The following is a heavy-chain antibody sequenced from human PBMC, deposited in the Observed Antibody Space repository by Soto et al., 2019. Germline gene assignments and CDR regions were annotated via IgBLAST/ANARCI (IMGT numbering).Heavy chain of an antibody. CDR3: ARVTIFGVAQYYFDY. D-gene: IGHD3-3*01. Sequence: QVQLVQSGAEVKKPGASVKVSCKASGYTFTSYGISWVRQAPGQGLEWMGWISAYNGNTNYAQKLQGRVTMTTDTSTRTAYMELRSMRSDDTAVYYCARVTIFGVAQYYFDYWGQGTLVTVYS. V-gene: IGHV1-18*01. CDR2: ISAYNGNT. CDR1: GYTFTSYG. J-gene: IGHJ4*02.